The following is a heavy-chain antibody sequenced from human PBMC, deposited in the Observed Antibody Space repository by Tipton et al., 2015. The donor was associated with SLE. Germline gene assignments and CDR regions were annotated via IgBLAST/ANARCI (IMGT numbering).Heavy chain of an antibody. CDR1: GFTFSNYA. V-gene: IGHV3-23*01. D-gene: IGHD6-6*01. J-gene: IGHJ6*02. CDR3: AGGRRIAARPGYYYGMDV. Sequence: SLRLSCAASGFTFSNYAMSWARQAPGKGLDWVSAISGSGGSTYYADSVKGRFTISRDNSKNTLYLQMNSLRAEDTAVYYCAGGRRIAARPGYYYGMDVWGQGTTVTVSS. CDR2: ISGSGGST.